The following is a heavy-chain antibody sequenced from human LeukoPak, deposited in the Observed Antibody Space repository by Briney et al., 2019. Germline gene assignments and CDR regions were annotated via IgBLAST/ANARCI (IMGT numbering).Heavy chain of an antibody. V-gene: IGHV4-31*03. D-gene: IGHD3-10*01. Sequence: KPSQTLSLTCTVSGGSISSDDYYWSWIRQHPGQGLEWIGYIYYSGSTYYNLSLKSRVNMSVDTSKNQFSLNLTSVTAADTAVYYCAGSMVRGALNWFDPWGQGTLVTVSS. CDR1: GGSISSDDYY. J-gene: IGHJ5*02. CDR2: IYYSGST. CDR3: AGSMVRGALNWFDP.